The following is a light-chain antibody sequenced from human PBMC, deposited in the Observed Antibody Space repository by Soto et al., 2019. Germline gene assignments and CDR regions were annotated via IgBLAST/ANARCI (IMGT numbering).Light chain of an antibody. J-gene: IGKJ5*01. Sequence: EVVMTQSPATLSVSPGERATLSCRASQSVTSNYLAWYQQKPGQAPRLLIYGVSSRATGVPDRFSGSGSGTDFTLTISRLEPEDFAVYYCQQYDSSPPITFGQGTRLEIK. CDR3: QQYDSSPPIT. CDR2: GVS. V-gene: IGKV3-20*01. CDR1: QSVTSNY.